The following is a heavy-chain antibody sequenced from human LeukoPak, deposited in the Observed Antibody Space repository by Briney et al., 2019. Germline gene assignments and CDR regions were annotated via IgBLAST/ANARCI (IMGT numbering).Heavy chain of an antibody. CDR1: GGSISTNNW. CDR2: IYHTGSA. V-gene: IGHV4-4*02. D-gene: IGHD3-16*01. Sequence: PSETLSLTCAVSGGSISTNNWWSWVRQPPGKGLEWIGEIYHTGSANYSPSLRSRVTMSIDRSNNQFSLNLNSVTAADTAVYYCAKSGDYLWDYWGQGTLVTVSS. J-gene: IGHJ4*02. CDR3: AKSGDYLWDY.